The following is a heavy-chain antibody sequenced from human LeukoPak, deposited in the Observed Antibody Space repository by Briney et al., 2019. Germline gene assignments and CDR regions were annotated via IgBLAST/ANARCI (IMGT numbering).Heavy chain of an antibody. V-gene: IGHV3-21*04. CDR2: IFSTTSFI. D-gene: IGHD1-14*01. Sequence: GGSLRLSCAVSGVTFSRYTMNWVRQAPGKGLEWVSSIFSTTSFIYYADSVKGRFTISRDNAKNSLYLQMNSLRAEDTAVYYCAKAGYGMDVWGQGTTVTVSS. CDR1: GVTFSRYT. J-gene: IGHJ6*02. CDR3: AKAGYGMDV.